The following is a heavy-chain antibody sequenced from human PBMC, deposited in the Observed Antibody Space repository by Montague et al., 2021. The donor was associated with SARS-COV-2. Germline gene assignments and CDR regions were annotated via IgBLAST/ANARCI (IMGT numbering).Heavy chain of an antibody. V-gene: IGHV4-61*02. J-gene: IGHJ6*02. CDR1: GGSISSGSYY. CDR3: ARETSSGYSYGRGSYYYYYGMDV. D-gene: IGHD5-18*01. CDR2: IYTSGST. Sequence: TLSLTCTVSGGSISSGSYYWSWIRQPAGKGLEWIGRIYTSGSTNYNPSLKSRVTISVDTSKNQFSLKLSSVTAADTAVYYCARETSSGYSYGRGSYYYYYGMDVWGQGTTVTVSS.